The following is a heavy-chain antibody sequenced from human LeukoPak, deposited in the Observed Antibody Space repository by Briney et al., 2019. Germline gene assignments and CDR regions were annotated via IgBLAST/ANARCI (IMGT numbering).Heavy chain of an antibody. CDR3: TTENPSGYYYGMDV. CDR2: IKSNTDGGTT. J-gene: IGHJ6*04. CDR1: GFTFSNAW. Sequence: PGGSLRLSCAASGFTFSNAWMSWVRQAPGKGLEWVGRIKSNTDGGTTDYAAPGKGRFTIARDDSTNTLYLQMNSLKTEDTAVYYCTTENPSGYYYGMDVWGKGTTVTVSS. V-gene: IGHV3-15*01. D-gene: IGHD3-3*01.